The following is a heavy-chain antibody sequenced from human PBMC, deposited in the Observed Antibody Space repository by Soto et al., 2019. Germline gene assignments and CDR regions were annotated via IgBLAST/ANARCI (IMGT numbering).Heavy chain of an antibody. D-gene: IGHD3-9*01. V-gene: IGHV4-39*01. CDR2: IYYRGNA. CDR1: DDSINSDKYY. CDR3: ARLEGLATISYYFDF. Sequence: QLRLQESGPGLMKPSETLSLTCSVSDDSINSDKYYWGWIRQPPGKGLEWIGSIYYRGNAYYNPSLQTRVTISLDKSRSQFSLKLNSVTAADSAVYFCARLEGLATISYYFDFWGPGALVTVSS. J-gene: IGHJ4*02.